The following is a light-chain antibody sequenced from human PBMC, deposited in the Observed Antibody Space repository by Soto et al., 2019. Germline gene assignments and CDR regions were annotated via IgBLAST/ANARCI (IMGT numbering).Light chain of an antibody. CDR3: QQYKTCPLT. CDR1: QSISTS. J-gene: IGKJ4*01. V-gene: IGKV1-5*01. CDR2: DAS. Sequence: DIQMTQSPSTLSASEGDRVTITCRASQSISTSLAWYQQKPGKAPTLLIYDASSLEGGVPSRFSGSGSGTEFILSISSLEPDDFATYHCQQYKTCPLTFGGGTKVEIK.